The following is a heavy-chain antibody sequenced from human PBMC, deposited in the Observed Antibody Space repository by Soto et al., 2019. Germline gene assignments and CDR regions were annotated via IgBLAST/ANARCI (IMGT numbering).Heavy chain of an antibody. CDR2: IYYISST. Sequence: PSATLSLTCTVSGGSISSGGYYWSWIRQHPGKGLEWIGYIYYISSTYYDPSLKSRVTISVDTSKNQFSLKLSSVTAADTAVYYCARGLTRYFDWSQARPGWFDPWGQGTLVTVSS. V-gene: IGHV4-31*03. J-gene: IGHJ5*02. D-gene: IGHD3-9*01. CDR1: GGSISSGGYY. CDR3: ARGLTRYFDWSQARPGWFDP.